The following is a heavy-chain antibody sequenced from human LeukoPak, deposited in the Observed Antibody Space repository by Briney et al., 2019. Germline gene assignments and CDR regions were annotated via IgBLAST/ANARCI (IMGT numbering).Heavy chain of an antibody. D-gene: IGHD3-10*01. Sequence: SETLSLTCTVSGGSISSSSYYWGWIRQPPGKGLEWIGSIYYSGSTYYNPSLKSRVTISVDTSKNQFSLKLSSVTAADTAVYYCARVNYYGSGSYYPRTYYYYMDVWGKGTTVTISS. V-gene: IGHV4-39*07. J-gene: IGHJ6*03. CDR3: ARVNYYGSGSYYPRTYYYYMDV. CDR1: GGSISSSSYY. CDR2: IYYSGST.